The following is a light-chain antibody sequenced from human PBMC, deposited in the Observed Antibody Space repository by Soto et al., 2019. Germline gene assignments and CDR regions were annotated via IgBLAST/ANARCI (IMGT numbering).Light chain of an antibody. Sequence: QSVLTQPPSASGTPGQRVTISCSGGSSNIGSNSVYWYQQLPGTAPKLPIYRNNQRPSGVPDRFSGSKSGTSASLAISGLRSEDEADYYCAAWDDSLSGLFGGGTKLTVL. CDR1: SSNIGSNS. J-gene: IGLJ2*01. V-gene: IGLV1-47*01. CDR3: AAWDDSLSGL. CDR2: RNN.